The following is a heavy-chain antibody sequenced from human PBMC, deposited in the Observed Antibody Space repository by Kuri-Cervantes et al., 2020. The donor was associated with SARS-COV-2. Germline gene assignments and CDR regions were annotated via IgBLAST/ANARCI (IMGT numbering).Heavy chain of an antibody. Sequence: SCKASGFTFSSYSMNWVRQAPGKGLEWVSYISSSSSTIYYADSVKGRFTISRDNAKNSLYLQMNSLRAEDTAVYYCARDCPGMGCYYYYMDVWGKGTTVTVS. CDR3: ARDCPGMGCYYYYMDV. J-gene: IGHJ6*03. CDR1: GFTFSSYS. V-gene: IGHV3-48*01. D-gene: IGHD3-10*02. CDR2: ISSSSSTI.